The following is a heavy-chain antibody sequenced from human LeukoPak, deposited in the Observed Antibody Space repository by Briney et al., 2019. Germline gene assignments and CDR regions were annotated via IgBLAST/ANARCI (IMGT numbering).Heavy chain of an antibody. CDR2: ISAYNGNT. D-gene: IGHD6-6*01. Sequence: ASVKVSCKASGYTFTSYGISWVRQAPGQGLEWVGWISAYNGNTNYAQKLQGRVTMTTDTSTSTAYMKLRSLTSDDTAVYYCARDRYSSSSRWFDPWGQGTLVTVSS. CDR1: GYTFTSYG. V-gene: IGHV1-18*01. J-gene: IGHJ5*02. CDR3: ARDRYSSSSRWFDP.